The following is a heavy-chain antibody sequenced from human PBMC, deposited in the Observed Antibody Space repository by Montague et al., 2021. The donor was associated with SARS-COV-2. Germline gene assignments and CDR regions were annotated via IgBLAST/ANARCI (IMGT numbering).Heavy chain of an antibody. CDR3: ARGWAVDP. CDR1: GGSTASHY. CDR2: VYYNGDT. D-gene: IGHD6-19*01. V-gene: IGHV4-59*08. Sequence: SETLSLTCTVSGGSTASHYWNWIRLSPGERTEWMCYVYYNGDTKYNPPLQSRVTISIDTSANQFSLRLNSVTAADTAVYFCARGWAVDPWGQGRLVTVSS. J-gene: IGHJ3*01.